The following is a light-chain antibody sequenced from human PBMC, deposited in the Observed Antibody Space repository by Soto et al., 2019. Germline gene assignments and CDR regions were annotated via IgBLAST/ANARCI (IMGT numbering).Light chain of an antibody. J-gene: IGLJ2*01. V-gene: IGLV1-47*01. CDR3: GGWDDSLSGPV. CDR2: RNN. Sequence: QAVLTQPPSASGTPGQRVNISCSGSSSNIGSNYVYWYRQFPGTAPKLLIQRNNQRPSGVPARFSGSKSGTSASLAISGLRSEDEADYYCGGWDDSLSGPVLGGGTKLTVL. CDR1: SSNIGSNY.